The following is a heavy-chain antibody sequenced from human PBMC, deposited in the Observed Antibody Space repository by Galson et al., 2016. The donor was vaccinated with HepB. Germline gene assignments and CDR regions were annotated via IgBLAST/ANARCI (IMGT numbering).Heavy chain of an antibody. Sequence: SLRLSCAASGFTFKTYSMSWVRQAPGKGLEWVSYISTSSVTIHYAESVKGRFTISGDNAKNSLYLQMNNLRAEETAVYYCARCMGSYIDYWGQGTLVTVSS. CDR3: ARCMGSYIDY. V-gene: IGHV3-48*04. CDR2: ISTSSVTI. CDR1: GFTFKTYS. J-gene: IGHJ4*02. D-gene: IGHD3-10*01.